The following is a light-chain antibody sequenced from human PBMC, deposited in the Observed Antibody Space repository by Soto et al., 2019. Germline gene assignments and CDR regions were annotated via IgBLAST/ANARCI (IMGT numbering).Light chain of an antibody. CDR3: QTWGTGNWV. CDR1: SGHISYA. J-gene: IGLJ3*02. V-gene: IGLV4-69*01. Sequence: QLVLTQSPSASASLGASVKLTCTLSSGHISYAIAWHQQQPEKGPRYLMKLNSDGSHSKGDGIPDRFSGSSSGAERYLTISSLQSEDEADYYCQTWGTGNWVFGGGTKVTVL. CDR2: LNSDGSH.